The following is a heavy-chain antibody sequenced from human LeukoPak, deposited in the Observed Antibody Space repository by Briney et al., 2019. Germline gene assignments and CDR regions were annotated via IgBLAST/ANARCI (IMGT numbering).Heavy chain of an antibody. CDR1: GFTFGDYA. J-gene: IGHJ4*02. CDR2: IRYDGSNK. CDR3: AKDLSSIAVAGTGSFDY. V-gene: IGHV3-30*02. D-gene: IGHD6-19*01. Sequence: GGSLRLSCTASGFTFGDYAMSWVRQAPGKGLEWVAFIRYDGSNKYYADSVKGRFTISRDNSKNTLYLQMNSLRAEDTAVYYCAKDLSSIAVAGTGSFDYWGQGTLVTVSS.